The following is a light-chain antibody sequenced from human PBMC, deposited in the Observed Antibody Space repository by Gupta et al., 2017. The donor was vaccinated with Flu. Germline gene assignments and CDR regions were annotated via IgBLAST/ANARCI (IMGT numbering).Light chain of an antibody. J-gene: IGLJ1*01. CDR3: CSYAGSSTFVYV. V-gene: IGLV2-23*03. CDR1: SSDVGSYNL. Sequence: QSALTPPASGSGSPGQSLPISCTGTSSDVGSYNLVSWYQQHPGKAPKLMIYEGSKRPSGVSNRFSGSKSGNTASLTISGLQAEDEADYYCCSYAGSSTFVYVFGTGTRVTVL. CDR2: EGS.